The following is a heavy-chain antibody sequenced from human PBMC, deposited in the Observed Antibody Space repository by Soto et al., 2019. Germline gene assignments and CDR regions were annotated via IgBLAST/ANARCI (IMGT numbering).Heavy chain of an antibody. V-gene: IGHV3-23*01. Sequence: PGESLKISGQGAGYSFSSYWIGCVRQAPGKGLEWVSSIIDSGGTSYYADSVKGRFTISRDNAKNTLYLQMNSLRAEDTAIYYCAKRPRALLTFDYWGQGTLVTVSS. CDR1: GYSFSSYW. D-gene: IGHD1-26*01. J-gene: IGHJ4*02. CDR3: AKRPRALLTFDY. CDR2: IIDSGGTS.